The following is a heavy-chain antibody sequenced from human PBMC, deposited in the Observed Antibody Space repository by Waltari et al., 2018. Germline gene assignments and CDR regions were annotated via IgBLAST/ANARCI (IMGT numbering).Heavy chain of an antibody. CDR2: IKSKTDGGKT. V-gene: IGHV3-15*07. CDR1: GFTFSNAW. D-gene: IGHD3-22*01. J-gene: IGHJ4*02. Sequence: EVQLVESGGGLVKPGGSLRLSCAASGFTFSNAWMNWVRQAPGKGLEWVGRIKSKTDGGKTNDAEPVKGRLTISRDDSKNTLYLQMNSLKTEDTAVNYCTTEYYYDSSGYLNELDYWGQGTLVTVSS. CDR3: TTEYYYDSSGYLNELDY.